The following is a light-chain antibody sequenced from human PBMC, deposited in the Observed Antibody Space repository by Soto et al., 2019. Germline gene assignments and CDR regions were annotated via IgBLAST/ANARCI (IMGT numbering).Light chain of an antibody. Sequence: QSALTQPASVSGSPGQSITISCTGTSSDVGDYNYVSWYQQHPGKAPKFMIYDVTIRPSGVSNRFSGSKSGNTASLTISGLQAEDEADYYCSSYTGSSRNVFGTGTKLTVL. V-gene: IGLV2-14*01. J-gene: IGLJ1*01. CDR2: DVT. CDR1: SSDVGDYNY. CDR3: SSYTGSSRNV.